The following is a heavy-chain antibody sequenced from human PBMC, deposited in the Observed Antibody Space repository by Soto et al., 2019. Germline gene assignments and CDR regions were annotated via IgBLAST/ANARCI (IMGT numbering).Heavy chain of an antibody. J-gene: IGHJ5*02. D-gene: IGHD2-15*01. Sequence: SETLSLTCTVSGGSISSYYWSWIRQPPGKGLEWIGYIYYSGSTNYNPSLKSRVTISVDTSKNQFSLKLSSVTAADTAVYYCARDLKEYCSDGKCNWFDPWGQGTLVTVSS. CDR2: IYYSGST. CDR3: ARDLKEYCSDGKCNWFDP. V-gene: IGHV4-59*01. CDR1: GGSISSYY.